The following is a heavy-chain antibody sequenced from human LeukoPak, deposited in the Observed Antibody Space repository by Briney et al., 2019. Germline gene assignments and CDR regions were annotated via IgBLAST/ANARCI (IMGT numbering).Heavy chain of an antibody. CDR2: INHSGST. D-gene: IGHD4-23*01. Sequence: RASETLSLTCAVYGGSFSGYYWSWIRQPPGKGLEWIGEINHSGSTNYNPSLKSRVTISVDTSKNQFSLKLSSVTAADTAVYYCARPWKLTEFDPWGQGTLVTVSS. CDR1: GGSFSGYY. J-gene: IGHJ5*02. CDR3: ARPWKLTEFDP. V-gene: IGHV4-34*01.